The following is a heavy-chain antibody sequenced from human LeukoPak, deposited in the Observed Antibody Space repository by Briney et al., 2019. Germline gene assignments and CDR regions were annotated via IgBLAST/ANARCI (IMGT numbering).Heavy chain of an antibody. V-gene: IGHV1-69*13. D-gene: IGHD4-17*01. CDR1: GGTFSSYA. J-gene: IGHJ4*02. CDR2: IIPIFGTA. CDR3: AASRDYGDYEADY. Sequence: SVKVSCKASGGTFSSYAISWVRQAPGQGLEWMGGIIPIFGTANYAQKFQGRVTITADESTSTAYMELSSLRPDDTAVYYCAASRDYGDYEADYWGQGTLVTVSS.